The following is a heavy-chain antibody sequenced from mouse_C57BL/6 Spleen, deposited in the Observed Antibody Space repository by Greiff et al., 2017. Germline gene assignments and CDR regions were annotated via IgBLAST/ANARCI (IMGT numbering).Heavy chain of an antibody. CDR2: IFPGSGST. D-gene: IGHD1-1*01. CDR3: ARDYYGSSSFGY. Sequence: QVQLKESGPELVKPGASVKISCKASGYTFTDYYINWVKQRPGQGLEWIGWIFPGSGSTYYNEKFKGKATLTVDKSSSTAYMLLSSLTSEDSAVYFCARDYYGSSSFGYWGQGTTLTVSS. V-gene: IGHV1-75*01. CDR1: GYTFTDYY. J-gene: IGHJ2*01.